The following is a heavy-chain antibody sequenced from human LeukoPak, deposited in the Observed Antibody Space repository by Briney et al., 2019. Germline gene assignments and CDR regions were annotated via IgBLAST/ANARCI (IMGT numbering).Heavy chain of an antibody. J-gene: IGHJ3*02. Sequence: SETLSLTCTVSGGSISSGDYYWSWIRQPPGKGLEWIGYIYYSGSTYYNPPLKSRVTISVDTSKNQFSLKLSSVTAADTAVYYCARDHGTKMVQLWTRDAFDIWGQGTMVTVSS. CDR1: GGSISSGDYY. V-gene: IGHV4-30-4*01. CDR2: IYYSGST. CDR3: ARDHGTKMVQLWTRDAFDI. D-gene: IGHD5-18*01.